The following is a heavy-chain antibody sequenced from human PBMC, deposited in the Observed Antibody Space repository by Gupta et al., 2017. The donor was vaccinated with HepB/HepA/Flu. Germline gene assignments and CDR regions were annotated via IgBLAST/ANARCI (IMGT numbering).Heavy chain of an antibody. D-gene: IGHD3-3*01. V-gene: IGHV3-21*01. CDR2: ISSSSSYI. CDR1: GFPFSSYS. CDR3: ASSYDFWSGYLPSFDY. Sequence: EVQLVESGGGLVKPGGSLRLSCAASGFPFSSYSMNWVRQAPGKGLEWVSSISSSSSYIYYADSVKGRFTISRDNAKNSLYLQMNSLRAEDTAVYYCASSYDFWSGYLPSFDYWGQGTLVTVSS. J-gene: IGHJ4*02.